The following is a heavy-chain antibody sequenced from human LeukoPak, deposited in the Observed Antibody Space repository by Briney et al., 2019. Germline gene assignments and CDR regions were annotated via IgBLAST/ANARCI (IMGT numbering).Heavy chain of an antibody. CDR3: ARDIAAAGSDNWFDP. Sequence: ASVKVSCKASGYTLTGYYMHWVRQAPGQGLEWMGWINPNSGGTNYAQKFQGRVTMTRDTSISTAYMELRSLRSDDTAVYYCARDIAAAGSDNWFDPWGQGTLVTVSS. J-gene: IGHJ5*02. CDR1: GYTLTGYY. V-gene: IGHV1-2*02. D-gene: IGHD6-13*01. CDR2: INPNSGGT.